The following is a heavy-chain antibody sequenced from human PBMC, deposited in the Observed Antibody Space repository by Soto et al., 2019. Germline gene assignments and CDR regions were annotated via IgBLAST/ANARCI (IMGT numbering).Heavy chain of an antibody. CDR2: INHSGST. CDR1: GGSFSGYY. J-gene: IGHJ4*02. Sequence: QVQLQQWGAGLLKPSATLSLTCAVYGGSFSGYYWSWIRQSPGKGLEWIGEINHSGSTNYTPSLKPRVTTSVDTSKNQVSLKLSSVTAADTAVYYCARTTAFVSGTYPPAHFDYWGQGTRVTVSS. D-gene: IGHD3-16*01. CDR3: ARTTAFVSGTYPPAHFDY. V-gene: IGHV4-34*01.